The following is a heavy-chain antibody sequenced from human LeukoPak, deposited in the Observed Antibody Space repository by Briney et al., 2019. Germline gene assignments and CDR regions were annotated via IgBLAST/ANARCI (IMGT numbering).Heavy chain of an antibody. Sequence: ASVKVSCKASGYTFTGYYMHWVRQAPGQGFEWMGWINPNSGGTNYAQKLQGRVTMTRDTSISTAYMELSRLRSDDTAVYYCARGGVSSSSVSSDYWGQGTLVTVSS. CDR1: GYTFTGYY. J-gene: IGHJ4*02. CDR2: INPNSGGT. D-gene: IGHD6-6*01. V-gene: IGHV1-2*02. CDR3: ARGGVSSSSVSSDY.